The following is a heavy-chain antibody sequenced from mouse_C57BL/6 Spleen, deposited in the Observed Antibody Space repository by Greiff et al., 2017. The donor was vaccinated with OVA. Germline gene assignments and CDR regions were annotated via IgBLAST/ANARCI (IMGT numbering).Heavy chain of an antibody. Sequence: VQLVESGAELVKPGASVKLSCKASGYTFTEYTIHWVKQRSGQGLEWIGWFYPGSGSIKYNEKFKDKATLTADKSSSTVYMELSRLTSEDSAVYFCARHEDRYYGSSYPWFAYWGQGTLVTVSA. V-gene: IGHV1-62-2*01. J-gene: IGHJ3*01. CDR2: FYPGSGSI. CDR3: ARHEDRYYGSSYPWFAY. D-gene: IGHD1-1*01. CDR1: GYTFTEYT.